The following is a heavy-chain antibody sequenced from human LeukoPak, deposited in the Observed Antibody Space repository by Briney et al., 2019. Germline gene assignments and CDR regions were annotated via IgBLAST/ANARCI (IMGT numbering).Heavy chain of an antibody. CDR2: ISGSGGST. Sequence: GGSLRLSCAASGFTFSSYAMSWVRQAPGKGLEWVSAISGSGGSTYYADSVKGRFTISRDNSKNTLYLQMNSLRAEDTAVYYCAKGPYYYYSSGYYYWGQGTLVTVSS. D-gene: IGHD3-22*01. J-gene: IGHJ4*02. CDR3: AKGPYYYYSSGYYY. V-gene: IGHV3-23*01. CDR1: GFTFSSYA.